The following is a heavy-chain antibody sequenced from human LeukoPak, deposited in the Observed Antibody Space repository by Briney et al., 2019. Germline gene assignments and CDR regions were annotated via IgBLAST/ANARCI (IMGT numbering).Heavy chain of an antibody. V-gene: IGHV3-7*03. CDR1: GFPFSPDW. CDR2: IKKSGSET. CDR3: AKRLGGIAGLNDY. D-gene: IGHD6-13*01. J-gene: IGHJ4*02. Sequence: GGSLRLSCVASGFPFSPDWMSWVRQTPGKGLEWVAMIKKSGSETHYVDSVKGRFTISRDNSKNTLYLQMNSLRAEDTAVYYCAKRLGGIAGLNDYWGQGTLVTVSS.